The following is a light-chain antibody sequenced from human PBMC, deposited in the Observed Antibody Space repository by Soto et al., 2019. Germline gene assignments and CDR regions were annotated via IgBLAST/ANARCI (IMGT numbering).Light chain of an antibody. V-gene: IGKV3-11*01. Sequence: EIVLTQSPATLSLSPGERATLSCRASQSVSSYLAWYQQKPGQAPRLLIYDASNRATGIPARFSGSGSGTDFTLTISSLEPEDFAVYYCQQRSNWHWGFTFGPGTKVDIK. CDR2: DAS. J-gene: IGKJ3*01. CDR3: QQRSNWHWGFT. CDR1: QSVSSY.